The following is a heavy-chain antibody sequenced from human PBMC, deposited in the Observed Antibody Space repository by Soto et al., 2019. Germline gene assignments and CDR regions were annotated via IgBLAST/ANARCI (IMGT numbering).Heavy chain of an antibody. CDR1: GFTFSSYA. V-gene: IGHV3-23*01. D-gene: IGHD2-21*02. J-gene: IGHJ4*02. CDR2: MGGSGGST. Sequence: GGSLRLSCAASGFTFSSYAMSWVRQAPGKGLEWVSAMGGSGGSTYYADSVKGRVTISRDKSKNTLYLQMNSLRAEDTAVYYCAKPRGDWQRPYFDYWGQGTLVTVSS. CDR3: AKPRGDWQRPYFDY.